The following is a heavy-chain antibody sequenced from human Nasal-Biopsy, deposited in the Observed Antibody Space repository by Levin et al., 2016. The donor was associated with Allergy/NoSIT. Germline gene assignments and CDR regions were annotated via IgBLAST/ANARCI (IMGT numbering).Heavy chain of an antibody. V-gene: IGHV4-59*01. J-gene: IGHJ3*02. CDR2: VYYTGTT. CDR3: ARGNGIGALPDVFDI. CDR1: GGSILGYH. Sequence: SETLSLTCTVSGGSILGYHWAWIRQPPGKGLEWMGYVYYTGTTDYNPSLQSRVTMSVDMSKNDFSLKLTSVTAADTANYYCARGNGIGALPDVFDIWGQGTMVTVSS. D-gene: IGHD1-26*01.